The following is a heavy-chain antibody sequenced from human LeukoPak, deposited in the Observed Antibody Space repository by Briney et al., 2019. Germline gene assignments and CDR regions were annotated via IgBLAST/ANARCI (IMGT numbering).Heavy chain of an antibody. D-gene: IGHD6-13*01. CDR3: ASDGAADNWFDP. CDR1: GFTFSSYW. CDR2: INSDGSST. V-gene: IGHV3-74*01. Sequence: GGSLTLSCAASGFTFSSYWMHWVRQAPGKGLVWVSRINSDGSSTSYADSVKGRFTISRDNAKNTLYLQMNSLRAEDTAVYYCASDGAADNWFDPWGQGTLVTVSS. J-gene: IGHJ5*02.